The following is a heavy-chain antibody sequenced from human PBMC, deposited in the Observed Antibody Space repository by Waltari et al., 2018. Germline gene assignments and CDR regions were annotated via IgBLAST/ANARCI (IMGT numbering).Heavy chain of an antibody. Sequence: QVQLQESGPGLVTPSETLSLTCTVSGGSISSYYWSWIRQPPGKGLEWIGYIYYSGSTNYNTSLKSRVTISVDTSKNQFSLKLSSVTAADTAVYYCARGARKVAVDYWGQGTLVTVSS. D-gene: IGHD2-15*01. CDR1: GGSISSYY. J-gene: IGHJ4*02. CDR2: IYYSGST. CDR3: ARGARKVAVDY. V-gene: IGHV4-59*01.